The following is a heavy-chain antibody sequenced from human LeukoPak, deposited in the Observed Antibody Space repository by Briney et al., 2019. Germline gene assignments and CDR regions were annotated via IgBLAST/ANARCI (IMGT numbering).Heavy chain of an antibody. Sequence: PGGSLRLSCAASGFTFSTYSMNWVRQAPGKGLEWVSYISSSSSTIYYADSVKGRFTISRDNSKNTLYLQMNSLRAEDTAVYYCARAEVNAFDIWGQGTMVTVSS. CDR2: ISSSSSTI. D-gene: IGHD2-21*01. J-gene: IGHJ3*02. CDR1: GFTFSTYS. CDR3: ARAEVNAFDI. V-gene: IGHV3-48*01.